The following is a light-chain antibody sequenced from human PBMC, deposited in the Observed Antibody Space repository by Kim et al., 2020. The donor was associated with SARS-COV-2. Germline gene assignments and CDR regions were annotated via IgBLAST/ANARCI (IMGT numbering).Light chain of an antibody. Sequence: AIHLTQSPSSLSASVGDRVTITCRASQGISSALAWYQQKPGKAPKLLIYDVSTLEGGVPSRFSGSGSGTDFTLTISSLQPEDFATYYCQQFNDYPGTFGQGTKVDIK. J-gene: IGKJ1*01. V-gene: IGKV1D-13*01. CDR1: QGISSA. CDR2: DVS. CDR3: QQFNDYPGT.